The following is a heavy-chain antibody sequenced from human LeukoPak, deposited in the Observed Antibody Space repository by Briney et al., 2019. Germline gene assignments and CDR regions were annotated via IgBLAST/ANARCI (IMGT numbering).Heavy chain of an antibody. CDR1: GGSITSYY. CDR2: IYKSGST. V-gene: IGHV4-59*01. D-gene: IGHD6-6*01. CDR3: ARSSIAAPPDY. J-gene: IGHJ4*02. Sequence: SETLSLTCTVSGGSITSYYWSWIRQSPGKGLEWIGYIYKSGSTNYNPSLKSRVTISEDTSRNQFSLKLSSVTAADTAVYYCARSSIAAPPDYWGQGTLVTVSS.